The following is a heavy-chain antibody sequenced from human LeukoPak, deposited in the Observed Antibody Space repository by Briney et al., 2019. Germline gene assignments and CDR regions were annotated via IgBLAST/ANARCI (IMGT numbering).Heavy chain of an antibody. CDR3: ARVGRYYDSSGYYAH. CDR2: IYYSGST. CDR1: GGSISSSAYH. Sequence: PSETQSPTCVVSGGSISSSAYHWGWIRQPPGKGLEWIGSIYYSGSTHYNPSLKSRVTISVDTSKNQFSLKLSSVTAADTAVYYCARVGRYYDSSGYYAHWGQGTLVTVSS. D-gene: IGHD3-22*01. J-gene: IGHJ4*02. V-gene: IGHV4-39*01.